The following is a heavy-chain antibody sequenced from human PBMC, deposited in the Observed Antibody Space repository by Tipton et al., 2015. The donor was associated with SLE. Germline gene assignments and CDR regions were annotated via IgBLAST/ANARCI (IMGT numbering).Heavy chain of an antibody. J-gene: IGHJ4*02. D-gene: IGHD3-22*01. Sequence: SLRLSCAASGFTFSSYGMHWVRQAPGKGLEWVAVIWYDGSNKYYADSVKGRFTISRDNSKNTLYLQMNSLRAEDTAVYYCARGITMIVGYFDYWGQGTLVTVSS. V-gene: IGHV3-33*01. CDR2: IWYDGSNK. CDR3: ARGITMIVGYFDY. CDR1: GFTFSSYG.